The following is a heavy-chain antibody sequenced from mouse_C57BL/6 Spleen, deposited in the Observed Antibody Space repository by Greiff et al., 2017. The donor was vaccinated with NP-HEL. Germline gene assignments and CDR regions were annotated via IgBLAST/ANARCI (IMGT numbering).Heavy chain of an antibody. V-gene: IGHV1-50*01. CDR3: AREKTIY. CDR2: IDPSDSYT. CDR1: GYTFTSYW. D-gene: IGHD1-1*02. J-gene: IGHJ2*01. Sequence: VQLQQPGAELVKPGASVKLSCKASGYTFTSYWMQWVKQRPGQGLEWIGEIDPSDSYTNYNQKFKGKATLTVDTSSSTAYMQLSSLTSEDSAVYYCAREKTIYWGQGTTLTVSS.